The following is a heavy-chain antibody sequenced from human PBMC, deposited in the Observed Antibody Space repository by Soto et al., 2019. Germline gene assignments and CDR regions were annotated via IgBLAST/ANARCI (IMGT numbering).Heavy chain of an antibody. V-gene: IGHV3-23*01. CDR1: GFTFSSYA. CDR2: ISGSGGST. J-gene: IGHJ4*02. CDR3: AKDPRYGVFSPPDY. Sequence: GGSLSLSCAASGFTFSSYAMSWVRQAPGKGLEWVSAISGSGGSTYYADSVKGRFTISRDNSKNTLYLQMNSLRAEDTAVYYCAKDPRYGVFSPPDYWGQGTLVTVSS. D-gene: IGHD4-17*01.